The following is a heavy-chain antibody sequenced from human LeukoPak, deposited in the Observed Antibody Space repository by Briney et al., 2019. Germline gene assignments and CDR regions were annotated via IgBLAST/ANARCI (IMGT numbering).Heavy chain of an antibody. J-gene: IGHJ4*02. D-gene: IGHD3-3*01. CDR3: ARDFWSGYYTED. CDR2: ISGSSSGSTSIT. CDR1: GIIFSTYA. V-gene: IGHV3-48*04. Sequence: GGSLRLSCEFSGIIFSTYAMNWVRQAPGKGLEWISYISGSSSGSTSITQYADSVKGRFTISRDNAKSSLHLQMGSLSAEDTAVYYCARDFWSGYYTEDWGQGALVIVSS.